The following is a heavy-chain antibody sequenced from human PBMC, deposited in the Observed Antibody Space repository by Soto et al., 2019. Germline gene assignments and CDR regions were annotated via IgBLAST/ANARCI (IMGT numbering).Heavy chain of an antibody. CDR3: ASHDPGARFDP. D-gene: IGHD1-1*01. CDR1: RYIFTAYF. V-gene: IGHV1-2*02. Sequence: QVQLVQSGAEVKKPGASVRFSCKAPRYIFTAYFMHWVRQAPGQGLEWMGWINPNNGATHYGLSFQGRVTMTRDTSISTAYMELSSLRSDDTAVYYCASHDPGARFDPWGQGTLVIVSS. CDR2: INPNNGAT. J-gene: IGHJ5*02.